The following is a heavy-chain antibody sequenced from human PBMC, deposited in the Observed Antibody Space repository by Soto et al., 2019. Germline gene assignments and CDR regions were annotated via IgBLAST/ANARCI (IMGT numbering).Heavy chain of an antibody. CDR1: GFSLSTSGVG. V-gene: IGHV2-5*02. D-gene: IGHD6-19*01. CDR3: AHTRIAVAGTRYFDY. CDR2: IYWDDDK. J-gene: IGHJ4*02. Sequence: QITLKESGPTLVKPTQTLTLTCTFSGFSLSTSGVGVGWIRQPPGKALEWLALIYWDDDKRYSPSLKSRLTSTKDTSKNQVVLTMTNMDPVDTATYYCAHTRIAVAGTRYFDYWGQGTLVTVSS.